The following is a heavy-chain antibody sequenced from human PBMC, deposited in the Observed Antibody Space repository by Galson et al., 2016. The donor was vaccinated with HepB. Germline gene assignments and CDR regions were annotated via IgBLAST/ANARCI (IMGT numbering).Heavy chain of an antibody. J-gene: IGHJ4*02. D-gene: IGHD2-15*01. V-gene: IGHV4-39*01. CDR1: GGSISSSSSY. Sequence: SETLSLTCTVSGGSISSSSSYWGWIRQPPGKGLEWIGSIFHSGSTYYNTSLNSRVTISLDTSKKQLSLRLSSVTAADTAVFSCARHRNLGYCSRGICSHFDYWGQGTLVTVSS. CDR3: ARHRNLGYCSRGICSHFDY. CDR2: IFHSGST.